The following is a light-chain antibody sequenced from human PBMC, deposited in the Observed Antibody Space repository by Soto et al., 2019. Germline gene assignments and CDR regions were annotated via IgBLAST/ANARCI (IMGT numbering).Light chain of an antibody. J-gene: IGKJ5*01. CDR1: QSISSTY. V-gene: IGKV3-20*01. CDR2: GAS. CDR3: QQYGSSPPIT. Sequence: EIVLPQSPGTLSLSPGERASLSCRASQSISSTYLTWYHQKPGQAPRLLVYGASSRATGIPPTFSGSGSGTDFTLTISSLQPEDFAVYYCQQYGSSPPITFGQGTRVEIK.